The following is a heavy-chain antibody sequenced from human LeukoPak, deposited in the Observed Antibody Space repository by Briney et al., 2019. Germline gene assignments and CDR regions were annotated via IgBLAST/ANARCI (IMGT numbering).Heavy chain of an antibody. V-gene: IGHV3-23*01. D-gene: IGHD2-21*02. CDR1: GFTFSSYA. CDR3: ARAPAYCGGDCYSPFDY. Sequence: GGSLRLSCAASGFTFSSYAMSWVRQAPGKGLEWVSGISGSGGSTYYADSVTGWFTISRDNSKNTLYLQVNSLRAEDTAVYYCARAPAYCGGDCYSPFDYWGQGTLVTVSS. CDR2: ISGSGGST. J-gene: IGHJ4*02.